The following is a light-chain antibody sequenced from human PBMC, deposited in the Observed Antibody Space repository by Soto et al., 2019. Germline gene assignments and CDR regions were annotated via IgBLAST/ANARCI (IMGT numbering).Light chain of an antibody. CDR1: SSDVGGYKY. CDR2: DVS. CDR3: CSYAGSYV. J-gene: IGLJ1*01. Sequence: QSALTQPRSVSGSPGQTVTISWTGTSSDVGGYKYVSWYQQHPGKAPKLTIYDVSKRPSGVPDRFSGSKSGNTASLTISGLQTEDEADYYCCSYAGSYVFGNGTKVTVL. V-gene: IGLV2-11*01.